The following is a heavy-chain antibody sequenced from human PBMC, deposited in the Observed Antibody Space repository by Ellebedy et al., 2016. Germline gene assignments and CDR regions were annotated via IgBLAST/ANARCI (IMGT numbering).Heavy chain of an antibody. V-gene: IGHV2-26*01. J-gene: IGHJ4*02. D-gene: IGHD3-16*02. Sequence: SGPTLVXPTEPLTLTCTVSGFSLSNARMGVSWIRQPPGKALEWLAHIFSNDEKSYSTSLKSRLTISKDTSKSQVVLTMTNMDPVDTATYYCARTVTFGGVIVILEYYFDYWGQGTLVTVSS. CDR2: IFSNDEK. CDR1: GFSLSNARMG. CDR3: ARTVTFGGVIVILEYYFDY.